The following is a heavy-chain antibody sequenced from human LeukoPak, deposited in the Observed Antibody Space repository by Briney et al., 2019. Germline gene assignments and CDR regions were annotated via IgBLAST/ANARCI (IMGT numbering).Heavy chain of an antibody. V-gene: IGHV3-15*01. Sequence: GGSLRLSCAASGFTFSKEWTSWVRQAPGKGLEWVGRIKTKTDGETTDYSAPVRGRITISRDDSKNTLYLQMNSLKIEDTAVYYCTTVGNIWGQGTLVTVSS. CDR1: GFTFSKEW. J-gene: IGHJ1*01. CDR2: IKTKTDGETT. CDR3: TTVGNI.